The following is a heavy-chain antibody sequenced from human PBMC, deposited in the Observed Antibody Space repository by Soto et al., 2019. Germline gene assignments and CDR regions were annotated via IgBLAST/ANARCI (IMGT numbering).Heavy chain of an antibody. J-gene: IGHJ4*02. CDR2: IDWDDDK. CDR1: GFSLSTSGMC. D-gene: IGHD4-17*01. CDR3: ARTPDYGDYAYYFDY. V-gene: IGHV2-70*01. Sequence: GPTLVNPTQTLTLTCTFPGFSLSTSGMCVSWIRQPPGKALEWLALIDWDDDKYYSTSLKTRLTISKDTSKNQVVLTMTNMDPVDTATYYCARTPDYGDYAYYFDYWGQGTLVTVSS.